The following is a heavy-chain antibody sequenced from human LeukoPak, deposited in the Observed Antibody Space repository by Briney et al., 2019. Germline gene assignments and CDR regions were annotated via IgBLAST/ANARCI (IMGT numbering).Heavy chain of an antibody. V-gene: IGHV4-34*01. CDR2: INHSGST. J-gene: IGHJ3*02. Sequence: SETLSLTCAVYGGSFSGYYWSWIRQPPGKGLEWIGEINHSGSTNYNPSLKSRVTISVDTSKNQFSLKLSSVTAADTAVYYCARVTYYYDSSASRWAFDIWGQGTMVTVSS. CDR1: GGSFSGYY. CDR3: ARVTYYYDSSASRWAFDI. D-gene: IGHD3-22*01.